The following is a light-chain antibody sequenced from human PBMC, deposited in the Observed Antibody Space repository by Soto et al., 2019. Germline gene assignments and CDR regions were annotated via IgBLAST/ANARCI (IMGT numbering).Light chain of an antibody. CDR2: GXS. V-gene: IGKV3-20*01. Sequence: EIVLTQSLGTLSLSPGEGATLSXRASQSDSRTYLAWYQQKPGXPPRXXXYGXSSRATGIPDRSSGSGSGTDFTLTISRLEPEYFAVYYCHQYGSSRWTFGQGTKVDIK. CDR3: HQYGSSRWT. J-gene: IGKJ1*01. CDR1: QSDSRTY.